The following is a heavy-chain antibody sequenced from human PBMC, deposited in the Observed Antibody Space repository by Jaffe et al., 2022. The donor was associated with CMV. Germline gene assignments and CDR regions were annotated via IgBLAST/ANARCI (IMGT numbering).Heavy chain of an antibody. J-gene: IGHJ3*02. CDR1: GGSFSGYY. CDR2: INHSGST. V-gene: IGHV4-34*01. Sequence: QVQLQQWGAGLLKPSETLSLTCAVYGGSFSGYYWSWIRQPPGKGLEWIGEINHSGSTNYNPSLKSRVTISVDTSKNQFSLKLSSVTAADTAVYYCARLYGDYVPGAFDIWGQGTMVTVSS. D-gene: IGHD4-17*01. CDR3: ARLYGDYVPGAFDI.